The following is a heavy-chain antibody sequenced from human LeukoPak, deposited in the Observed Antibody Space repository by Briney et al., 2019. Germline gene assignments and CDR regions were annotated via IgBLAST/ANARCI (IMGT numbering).Heavy chain of an antibody. Sequence: SETLSLTCTVSGGSISSYYWSWIRQPPGKGLEWIGYIYYSGSTNYNPSLKSRVTISVDTSKNQFSLKLSSVTAADTAVYYCARYSSSHIYYYYMDVWGKGTTVTISS. CDR2: IYYSGST. V-gene: IGHV4-59*01. J-gene: IGHJ6*03. CDR3: ARYSSSHIYYYYMDV. CDR1: GGSISSYY. D-gene: IGHD6-13*01.